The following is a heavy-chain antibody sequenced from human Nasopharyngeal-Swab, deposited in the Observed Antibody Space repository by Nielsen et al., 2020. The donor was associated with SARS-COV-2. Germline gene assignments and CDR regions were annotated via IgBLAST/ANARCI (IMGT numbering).Heavy chain of an antibody. CDR3: ARGGDVVGALLDY. J-gene: IGHJ4*02. CDR2: IYYSGTT. Sequence: SETLSLTCSVSGGSISSSSYYWGWIRQPPGKGLEWIGSIYYSGTTYYNPSLKSRVTISVDTSKNQFSLKLSSVTAADTAVYYCARGGDVVGALLDYWGQGTLVTVSS. D-gene: IGHD1-26*01. V-gene: IGHV4-39*01. CDR1: GGSISSSSYY.